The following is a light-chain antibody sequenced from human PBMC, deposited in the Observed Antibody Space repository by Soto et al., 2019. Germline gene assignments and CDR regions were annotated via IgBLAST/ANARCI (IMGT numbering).Light chain of an antibody. CDR2: GAS. Sequence: EIVMTQSPGALSVSQGERATLSCRASQSVSSNLAWYQQKPGQAPWLLILGASSRANGIPARFSGSQSVTEFTLSLNNLQTEDFAVYYCQQYNKWPRTFGQPTKVDIK. J-gene: IGKJ1*01. CDR1: QSVSSN. V-gene: IGKV3-15*01. CDR3: QQYNKWPRT.